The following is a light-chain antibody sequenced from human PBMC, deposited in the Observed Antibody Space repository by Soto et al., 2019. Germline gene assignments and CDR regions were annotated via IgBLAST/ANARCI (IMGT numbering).Light chain of an antibody. J-gene: IGKJ1*01. V-gene: IGKV3-20*01. Sequence: EIVLTQSPGTLSLSPGETATLSCRASQTVNSDYLAWFQQRPGQAPRLLIFATSRRATDIPDRFSGSGSGTDFTLAIRRLEPEDFAVYYCHQFGCSPRTFGQGTKV. CDR2: ATS. CDR3: HQFGCSPRT. CDR1: QTVNSDY.